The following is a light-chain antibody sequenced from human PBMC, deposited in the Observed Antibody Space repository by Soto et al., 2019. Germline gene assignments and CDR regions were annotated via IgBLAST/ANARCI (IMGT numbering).Light chain of an antibody. J-gene: IGKJ5*01. Sequence: DLQMTQSPSTLSASVGDRFTITCRASQTISSWLAWYQQKPGRAPKLLIYAASTLQSGVPSRFSGSGSGTEFTLTIPSLQPEDFATYYCQQLNSFPITFGQGTRLEIK. CDR1: QTISSW. V-gene: IGKV1-9*01. CDR2: AAS. CDR3: QQLNSFPIT.